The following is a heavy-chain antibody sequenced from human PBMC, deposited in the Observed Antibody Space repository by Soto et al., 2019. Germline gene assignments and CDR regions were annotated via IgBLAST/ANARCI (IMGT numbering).Heavy chain of an antibody. CDR2: IFYTGST. CDR3: ARARITPEIFPEYFQH. CDR1: GGSLSGGAYY. D-gene: IGHD3-3*01. J-gene: IGHJ1*01. Sequence: SETLSLTCTVSGGSLSGGAYYWSWIRQHPGKGLEWIGYIFYTGSTFYNPSLKSRVAISVDTSKNQFSLKLNSVTAADTAVYYCARARITPEIFPEYFQHWRQGTLVTVSS. V-gene: IGHV4-31*03.